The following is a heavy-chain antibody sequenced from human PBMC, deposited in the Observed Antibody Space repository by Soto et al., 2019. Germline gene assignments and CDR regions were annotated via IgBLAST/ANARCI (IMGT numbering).Heavy chain of an antibody. V-gene: IGHV3-15*01. J-gene: IGHJ4*02. CDR1: GFTFRNAW. CDR3: TTSYGDYGLDY. CDR2: IKSKTDGGTT. Sequence: EVQLLESGGGLVKPGGSIRLSCAASGFTFRNAWMSWVRQAPGKGLERDGRIKSKTDGGTTDYAAPVKGRFTISRDDSKNTLYLQMTSLKTEDTAVYYCTTSYGDYGLDYWGQGTLVTVSS. D-gene: IGHD4-17*01.